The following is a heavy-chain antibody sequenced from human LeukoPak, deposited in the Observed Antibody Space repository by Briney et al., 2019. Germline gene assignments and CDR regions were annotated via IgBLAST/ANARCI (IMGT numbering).Heavy chain of an antibody. CDR2: MNPNSGNT. J-gene: IGHJ5*02. Sequence: GASVKVSCKASGYTFTSYDINWVRQATGQELEWMGWMNPNSGNTGYAQKFQGRVTMTRNTSISTAYMELSSLRSGDTAVYYCASGGNYDFWSGYQGWFDPWGQGTLVTVSS. CDR1: GYTFTSYD. CDR3: ASGGNYDFWSGYQGWFDP. D-gene: IGHD3-3*01. V-gene: IGHV1-8*01.